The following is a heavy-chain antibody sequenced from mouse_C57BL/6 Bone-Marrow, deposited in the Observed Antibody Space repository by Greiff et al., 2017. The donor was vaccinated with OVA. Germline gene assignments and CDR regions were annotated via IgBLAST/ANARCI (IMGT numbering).Heavy chain of an antibody. D-gene: IGHD2-2*01. CDR2: IDPNSGGT. V-gene: IGHV1-72*01. CDR1: GYTFTSYW. J-gene: IGHJ2*01. Sequence: QVQLQQPGAELVKPGASVKLSCKASGYTFTSYWMHWVKQRPGRGLEWIGRIDPNSGGTKYNEKFKSKATLTVDKSSSTAYMQLSSLTSEDSSVYYCARNSYGCDEGFFDYWGQGTTLTVSS. CDR3: ARNSYGCDEGFFDY.